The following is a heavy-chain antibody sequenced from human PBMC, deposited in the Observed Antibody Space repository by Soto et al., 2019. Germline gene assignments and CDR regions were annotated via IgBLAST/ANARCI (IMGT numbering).Heavy chain of an antibody. D-gene: IGHD1-7*01. Sequence: GGSLRLSCAASGFTSSSYAMHWVRQAPGKGLEWVAVISYDGSNKYYADSVKGRFTISRDNSKNTLYLQMNSLRAEDTAVYYCARDLRRITGTTGAFDLWGQGTMFTVSS. CDR3: ARDLRRITGTTGAFDL. CDR2: ISYDGSNK. V-gene: IGHV3-30-3*01. CDR1: GFTSSSYA. J-gene: IGHJ3*01.